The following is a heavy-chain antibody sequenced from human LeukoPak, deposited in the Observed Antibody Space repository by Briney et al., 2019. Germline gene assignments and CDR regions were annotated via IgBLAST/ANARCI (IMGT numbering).Heavy chain of an antibody. Sequence: NSSETLSLTCTVSGYSISSGYYWGWIRQPPGKGLEWIGSVYYSGSTYYNPSLKSRVTISVDTSKNQFSLKLSSVTAADTAVYYCARMPGPDFWSGYYSGFDPWGQGTLVTVSS. D-gene: IGHD3-3*01. J-gene: IGHJ5*02. CDR2: VYYSGST. CDR3: ARMPGPDFWSGYYSGFDP. V-gene: IGHV4-38-2*02. CDR1: GYSISSGYY.